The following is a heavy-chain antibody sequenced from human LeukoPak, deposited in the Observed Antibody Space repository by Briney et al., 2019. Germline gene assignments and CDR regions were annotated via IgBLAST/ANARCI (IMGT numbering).Heavy chain of an antibody. Sequence: GRSLRLSCAASGYTFNRYPIHWVRQAPGKGLEWVALISSDGSTEYYADSVKGRFTISGDNSKHPSYLHMASLRTQDTSLYYCTRETKDSFDHWGQGTLVTVSA. CDR1: GYTFNRYP. J-gene: IGHJ4*02. CDR2: ISSDGSTE. V-gene: IGHV3-30*01. D-gene: IGHD1-7*01. CDR3: TRETKDSFDH.